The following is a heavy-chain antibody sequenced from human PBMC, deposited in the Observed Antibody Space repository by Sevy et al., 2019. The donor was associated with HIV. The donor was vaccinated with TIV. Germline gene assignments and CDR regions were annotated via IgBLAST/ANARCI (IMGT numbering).Heavy chain of an antibody. J-gene: IGHJ4*02. CDR3: AKGLVGYGDVWSGYNFDF. D-gene: IGHD3-3*01. CDR2: LSFDGSNK. V-gene: IGHV3-30*18. Sequence: GGSLRLSCVVSGFIFSSYAIHRVRQAPGKGLEWVALLSFDGSNKYYADSVKGRFTISRDNSKSTLYLQMNSLRTEDTAVYYCAKGLVGYGDVWSGYNFDFWGQGTLVTVSS. CDR1: GFIFSSYA.